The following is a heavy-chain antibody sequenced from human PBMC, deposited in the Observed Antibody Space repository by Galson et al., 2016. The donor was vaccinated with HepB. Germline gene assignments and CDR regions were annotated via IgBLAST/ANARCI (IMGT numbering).Heavy chain of an antibody. CDR2: ISGSGDRT. J-gene: IGHJ4*02. CDR3: AKDWGFWNYDSSGTLDY. V-gene: IGHV3-23*01. D-gene: IGHD3-22*01. CDR1: GFTFSSYA. Sequence: SLRLSCAASGFTFSSYAMSWVRQAPGKGQEWVSAISGSGDRTYYADSVKGRFTISRDSSKNTLYLQMNSLRAEDTAVYFCAKDWGFWNYDSSGTLDYWGQGTLVTVSS.